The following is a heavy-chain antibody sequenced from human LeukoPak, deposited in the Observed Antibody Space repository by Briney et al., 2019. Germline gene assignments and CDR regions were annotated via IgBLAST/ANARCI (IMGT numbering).Heavy chain of an antibody. CDR1: GGSISSYY. V-gene: IGHV4-59*01. D-gene: IGHD3-16*01. J-gene: IGHJ5*02. CDR3: ARFTPQGYGWGGYNRFDP. CDR2: IYYSGST. Sequence: PSETLSLTCTVSGGSISSYYWNWIRQPPGKGLEWIGYIYYSGSTNYNPSLKSRVTISVDTSKNQFSLNLTSVTAVDTAVYYCARFTPQGYGWGGYNRFDPWGQGTLVTVSS.